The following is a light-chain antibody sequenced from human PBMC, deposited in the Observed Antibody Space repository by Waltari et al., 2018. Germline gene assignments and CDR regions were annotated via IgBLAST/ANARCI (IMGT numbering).Light chain of an antibody. J-gene: IGKJ2*01. V-gene: IGKV3-20*01. CDR1: PSAASIY. CDR3: QQYGDSPLYT. Sequence: AFSQSPGSLSWSPGERATRSCRARPSAASIYLAWYQQKPGQAPRLLIYGSSNRATGIPDRFSGSGSGKDFTLTISRLEPEDFAVYYCQQYGDSPLYTFGRGTKLEIK. CDR2: GSS.